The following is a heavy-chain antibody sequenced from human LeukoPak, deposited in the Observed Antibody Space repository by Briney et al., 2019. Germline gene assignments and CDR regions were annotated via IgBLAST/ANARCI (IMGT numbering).Heavy chain of an antibody. J-gene: IGHJ4*02. Sequence: PGGSLRLSCAASGFTFSDYYMSWIRQPPGKGLEWVSYISSSGSTIYYADSVKGRFTISRDNAKNSPYLQMNSLGAEDTAVYYCARDSGYVFIPDNWGQGTLVTVSS. CDR3: ARDSGYVFIPDN. D-gene: IGHD5-12*01. CDR1: GFTFSDYY. V-gene: IGHV3-11*01. CDR2: ISSSGSTI.